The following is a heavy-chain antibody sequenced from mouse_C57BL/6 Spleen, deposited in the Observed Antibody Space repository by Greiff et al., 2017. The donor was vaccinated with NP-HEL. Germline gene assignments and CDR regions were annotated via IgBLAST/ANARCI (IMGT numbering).Heavy chain of an antibody. Sequence: VQLQQSGPELVKPGASVKISCKASGYAFSSSWMNWVKQRPGKGLEWIGRIYPGDGDTNYNGKFKGKATLTADKSSSTAYMQLSSLTSEDSAVYFCAREEVYDGYKGYWGQGTTLTVSS. CDR2: IYPGDGDT. CDR3: AREEVYDGYKGY. J-gene: IGHJ2*01. V-gene: IGHV1-82*01. CDR1: GYAFSSSW. D-gene: IGHD2-3*01.